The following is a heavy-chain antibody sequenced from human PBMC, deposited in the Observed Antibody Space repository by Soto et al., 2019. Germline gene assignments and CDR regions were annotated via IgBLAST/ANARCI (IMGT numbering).Heavy chain of an antibody. D-gene: IGHD6-6*01. CDR2: IYWDDDK. V-gene: IGHV2-5*02. Sequence: QITLKESGPTLVKPTQTLTLTFTFSGFSLSTSGVGVGWIRQPPGKALEWLALIYWDDDKRDSPFLKSRLTITKDTSKNQVVRTMTNMDPVDTAPYYCAHSPYSSSSYYFDYWGQGTLVTVSS. CDR3: AHSPYSSSSYYFDY. J-gene: IGHJ4*02. CDR1: GFSLSTSGVG.